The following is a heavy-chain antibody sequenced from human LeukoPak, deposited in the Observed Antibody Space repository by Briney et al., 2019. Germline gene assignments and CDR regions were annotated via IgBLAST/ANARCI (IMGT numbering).Heavy chain of an antibody. Sequence: PSDPLSLLCAVYGGPFRGYYWSWLRQPPGKALEWLREINHSGNTNYSPSLKSRVTISVDTSKHQFSLKLSSVAVADTAVYYCARPASTSELYCSGGSCPNWFHPWRQGTLVTVSS. J-gene: IGHJ5*02. D-gene: IGHD2-15*01. CDR3: ARPASTSELYCSGGSCPNWFHP. CDR2: INHSGNT. CDR1: GGPFRGYY. V-gene: IGHV4-34*01.